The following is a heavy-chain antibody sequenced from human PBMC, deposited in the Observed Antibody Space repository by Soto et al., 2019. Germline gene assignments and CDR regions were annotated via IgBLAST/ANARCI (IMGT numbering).Heavy chain of an antibody. V-gene: IGHV4-4*07. D-gene: IGHD1-1*01. J-gene: IGHJ4*01. Sequence: VRLQESGPGLVEPSETLSLTCSVSGDSITNYFLSWIRQPAGKGLEWIGRIYSSGSANNNPSLRTRGTMSVDKSRNQVSLSVTSVTAADTAVYFWARGGTRSADITPYWGHGIQVIVSS. CDR2: IYSSGSA. CDR1: GDSITNYF. CDR3: ARGGTRSADITPY.